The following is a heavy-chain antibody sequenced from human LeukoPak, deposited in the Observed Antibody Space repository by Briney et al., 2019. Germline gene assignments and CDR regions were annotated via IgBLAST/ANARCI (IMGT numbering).Heavy chain of an antibody. Sequence: GGSLRLSCAASGFTFSRYGMHWVRQAPGKGLEWVAVISYDGSNKYYVDSVKGRFTIPKDNSKNTLYLQMNSLRAEDTAVYYCAKDRDILTGYLDYWGQGTLVTVSS. J-gene: IGHJ4*02. CDR3: AKDRDILTGYLDY. CDR2: ISYDGSNK. D-gene: IGHD3-9*01. V-gene: IGHV3-30*18. CDR1: GFTFSRYG.